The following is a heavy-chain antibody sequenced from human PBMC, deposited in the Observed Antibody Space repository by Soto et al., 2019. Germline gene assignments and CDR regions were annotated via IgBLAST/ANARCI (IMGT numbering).Heavy chain of an antibody. CDR2: INHSGST. V-gene: IGHV4-34*01. J-gene: IGHJ3*02. CDR1: GGSFSGYY. Sequence: PSETLSLTCAVYGGSFSGYYWSWIRQPPGKGLEWIGEINHSGSTDYNPSLKSRVTISVDTSKNQFSLKLSSVTAADTAVYYCAREAGYDYIWGSYRSNYDAFDIWGQGTMVTLSS. D-gene: IGHD3-16*02. CDR3: AREAGYDYIWGSYRSNYDAFDI.